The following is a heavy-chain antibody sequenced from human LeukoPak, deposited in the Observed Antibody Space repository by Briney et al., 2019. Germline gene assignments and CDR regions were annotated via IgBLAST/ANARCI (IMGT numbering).Heavy chain of an antibody. CDR3: ARDGGLAPYSSSTPFDY. J-gene: IGHJ4*02. Sequence: GGSLRLSCAASGFTVSTNYMSWVRQAPGKGLEWVSVIYSSGSTYYADSVKGRFTIFRDNSKNTLYLQMNSLRAEDTAVYYCARDGGLAPYSSSTPFDYWGQGTLVTVSS. D-gene: IGHD6-6*01. CDR2: IYSSGST. CDR1: GFTVSTNY. V-gene: IGHV3-66*03.